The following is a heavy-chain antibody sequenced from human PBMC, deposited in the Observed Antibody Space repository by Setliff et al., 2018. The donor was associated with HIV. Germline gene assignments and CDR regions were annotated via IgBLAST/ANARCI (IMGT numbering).Heavy chain of an antibody. D-gene: IGHD5-12*01. CDR3: ARDTSATIRPLFDY. CDR1: GYTLSELS. Sequence: GASVKVSCKIYGYTLSELSMHWVRQAPGKGLEWMGYFDPQDGETVYAQKFQGRVTLTEDTSINTAYMELRDLIFDDTAVYFCARDTSATIRPLFDYWGQGTLVTVSS. J-gene: IGHJ4*02. CDR2: FDPQDGET. V-gene: IGHV1-24*01.